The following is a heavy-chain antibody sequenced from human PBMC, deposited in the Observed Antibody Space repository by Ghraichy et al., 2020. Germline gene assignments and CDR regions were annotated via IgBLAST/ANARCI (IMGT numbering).Heavy chain of an antibody. D-gene: IGHD6-13*01. J-gene: IGHJ6*02. CDR1: GFNFNKYV. CDR3: ARVQLVPDDSHDSYLDYYYSALDL. V-gene: IGHV3-23*01. CDR2: LTTDSRRT. Sequence: GGSLRLSCAASGFNFNKYVMSWVRQTPGQGMEWVSGLTTDSRRTYYAPFATDRFSISRDNSGNTLFLQLSDLKVEDAGVYYCARVQLVPDDSHDSYLDYYYSALDLWGPGTPVAVSS.